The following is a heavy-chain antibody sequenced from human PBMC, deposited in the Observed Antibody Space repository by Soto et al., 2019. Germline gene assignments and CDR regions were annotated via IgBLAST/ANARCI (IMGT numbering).Heavy chain of an antibody. D-gene: IGHD3-10*01. CDR1: GGSISSSSFY. CDR3: ARQGFGVLHGLVDV. J-gene: IGHJ6*02. CDR2: VYYSGST. Sequence: SETLSLTCTVSGGSISSSSFYWGWIRQSPGKGLEWIGYVYYSGSTDYNPSLKSRVSISVDTSKNQFSLTLTSVTAADTAVYYCARQGFGVLHGLVDVWGQGTTVTVSS. V-gene: IGHV4-39*07.